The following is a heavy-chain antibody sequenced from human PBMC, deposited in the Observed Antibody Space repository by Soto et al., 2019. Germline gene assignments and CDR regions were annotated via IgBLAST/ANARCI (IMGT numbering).Heavy chain of an antibody. Sequence: SETLSLTCTVSGGSINNYYWSWIRQPPGKGLEWIGYIFYSGSTNYNPSLKSRVTMSVDTSKNQFSLRLSSVTAADTAVYYCARTVGGYCISTSGYALNTRMDVWGQGNTVTVSS. CDR1: GGSINNYY. CDR2: IFYSGST. J-gene: IGHJ6*02. V-gene: IGHV4-59*12. D-gene: IGHD2-2*01. CDR3: ARTVGGYCISTSGYALNTRMDV.